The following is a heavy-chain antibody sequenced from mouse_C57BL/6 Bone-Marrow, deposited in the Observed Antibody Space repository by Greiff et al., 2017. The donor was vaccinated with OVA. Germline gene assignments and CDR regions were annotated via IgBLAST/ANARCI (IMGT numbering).Heavy chain of an antibody. V-gene: IGHV1-4*01. CDR1: GYTLTSYT. J-gene: IGHJ2*01. Sequence: VQLQQSGAELARPGASVKMSCKASGYTLTSYTIHWVKQRPGQGLEWIGYIDPTNDYTNYNQKFKGKATLTADKSSSTAYMQLSSLTSEDTAVYYCTRGYYFDYWGQGTTLTVSS. CDR3: TRGYYFDY. CDR2: IDPTNDYT.